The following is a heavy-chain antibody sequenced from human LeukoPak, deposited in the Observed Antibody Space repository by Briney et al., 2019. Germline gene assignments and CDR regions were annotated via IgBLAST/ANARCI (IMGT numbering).Heavy chain of an antibody. CDR2: IYPGGNT. Sequence: PSETLSLTCSISGGSFSSYFWSWVRQPAGKGLEWIGRIYPGGNTNYNPSLKSRVTLSVDTSKNQFSLKLSSVTAADTAVYYCARDYDILNDWYFDLWGRGTLVTVSS. V-gene: IGHV4-4*07. J-gene: IGHJ2*01. D-gene: IGHD3-9*01. CDR3: ARDYDILNDWYFDL. CDR1: GGSFSSYF.